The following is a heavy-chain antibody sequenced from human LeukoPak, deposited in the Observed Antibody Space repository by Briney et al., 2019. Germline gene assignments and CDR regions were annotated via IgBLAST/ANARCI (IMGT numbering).Heavy chain of an antibody. CDR2: INHSGST. J-gene: IGHJ6*03. V-gene: IGHV4-34*01. D-gene: IGHD3-3*01. Sequence: SETLSLTCAVYGGSFSAYYWSWIRQPPGKGLEWLGEINHSGSTNYNPSLKSRVTISVDTSKNQFSLKLSSVTAADTAVYYCAREGPDFWSGLHSRYMDVWGKGTTVTVSS. CDR3: AREGPDFWSGLHSRYMDV. CDR1: GGSFSAYY.